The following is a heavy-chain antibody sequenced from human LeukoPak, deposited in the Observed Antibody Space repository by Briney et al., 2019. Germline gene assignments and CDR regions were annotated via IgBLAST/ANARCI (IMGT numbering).Heavy chain of an antibody. J-gene: IGHJ4*02. CDR2: ISASGRNT. D-gene: IGHD2-15*01. CDR3: ARVKRDCSGGSCYSYDY. V-gene: IGHV3-23*01. CDR1: GFTFSSYA. Sequence: GGSLRLSCAASGFTFSSYAMSWVRQAPGKGLEWVSGISASGRNTYYADSVKGRFTISRDNSKNTLYLQMNSLRAEDTAVYYCARVKRDCSGGSCYSYDYWGQGTLVTVSS.